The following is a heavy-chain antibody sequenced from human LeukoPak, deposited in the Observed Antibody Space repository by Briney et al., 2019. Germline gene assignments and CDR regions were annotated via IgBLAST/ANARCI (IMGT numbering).Heavy chain of an antibody. CDR1: GFTFSSNW. CDR3: GSSTVWYYYYMDV. D-gene: IGHD5/OR15-5a*01. J-gene: IGHJ6*03. Sequence: GGSPRLSCAASGFTFSSNWMHWVRQGPGKGLVWVSRINSDGSSTTYADSVKGRFTISRDNAKNTVYLQMNSLRADDTAVYYCGSSTVWYYYYMDVWGKGTTVTVSS. V-gene: IGHV3-74*03. CDR2: INSDGSST.